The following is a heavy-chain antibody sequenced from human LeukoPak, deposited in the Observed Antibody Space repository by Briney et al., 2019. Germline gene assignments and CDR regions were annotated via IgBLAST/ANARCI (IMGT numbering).Heavy chain of an antibody. Sequence: SETLSLTCTVSGGSISSGFYYWSWIRQPAGKGLEWIGRIYTSGSTNYNPSLKSRISISVDTSKNQFSLKLTPVTAADTAVYYCARERPRGEVDDFDYWGQGPLVTVSS. CDR3: ARERPRGEVDDFDY. V-gene: IGHV4-61*02. D-gene: IGHD3-16*01. CDR1: GGSISSGFYY. J-gene: IGHJ4*02. CDR2: IYTSGST.